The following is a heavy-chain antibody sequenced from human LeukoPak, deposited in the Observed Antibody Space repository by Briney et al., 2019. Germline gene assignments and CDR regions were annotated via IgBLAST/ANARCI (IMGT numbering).Heavy chain of an antibody. CDR1: GFAFSNYA. J-gene: IGHJ4*02. D-gene: IGHD1-26*01. CDR3: AKDQAGWEPYFFDY. CDR2: VTGSGIST. V-gene: IGHV3-23*01. Sequence: PGGSLRLSCAASGFAFSNYAMTWVRQTPGKGLEWVSIVTGSGISTYYVDSVKGRFTISRDNSKNTLYLQMSSLRAEDTAVYCCAKDQAGWEPYFFDYWGQGTLVTGSS.